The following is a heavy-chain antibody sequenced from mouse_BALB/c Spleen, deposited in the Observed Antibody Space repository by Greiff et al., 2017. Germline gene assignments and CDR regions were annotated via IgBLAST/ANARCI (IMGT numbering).Heavy chain of an antibody. CDR3: ARDPSYYGFPFAY. CDR2: IWAGGST. CDR1: GFSLTSYG. V-gene: IGHV2-9*02. J-gene: IGHJ3*01. Sequence: VQLQESGPGLVAPSQSLSITCTVSGFSLTSYGVHWVRQPPGKGLEWLGVIWAGGSTNYNSALMSRLSISKDNSKSQVFLKMNSLQTDDTAMYYCARDPSYYGFPFAYWGQGTLVTVSA. D-gene: IGHD1-2*01.